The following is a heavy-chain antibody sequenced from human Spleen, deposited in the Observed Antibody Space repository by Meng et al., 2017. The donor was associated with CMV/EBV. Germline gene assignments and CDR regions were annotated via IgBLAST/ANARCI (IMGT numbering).Heavy chain of an antibody. CDR2: ISSSGRDI. D-gene: IGHD6-19*01. Sequence: GGSLRLSCAASGFTLSTYPMNWVRQAPGKGLEWVSSISSSGRDIYYGDSVKGRFTISRDNAKNSLYLQMNSLRAEDTAVYYCAKSSSGWAVWDAFDIWGQGTMVTVSS. CDR3: AKSSSGWAVWDAFDI. CDR1: GFTLSTYP. J-gene: IGHJ3*02. V-gene: IGHV3-21*01.